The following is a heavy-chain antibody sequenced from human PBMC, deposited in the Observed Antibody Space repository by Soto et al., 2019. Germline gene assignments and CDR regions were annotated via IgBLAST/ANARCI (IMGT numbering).Heavy chain of an antibody. CDR1: GGSISSYY. J-gene: IGHJ4*02. Sequence: SETLSLTCTVSGGSISSYYWSWIRQPPGKGLEWIGYIYYSGSTNYNPSLKSRVTISVDTSKNQFSLKLSSVTAADTAVYYCARRITIFGVVTMPPYYFDYWGQGTLVTVSS. D-gene: IGHD3-3*01. CDR3: ARRITIFGVVTMPPYYFDY. V-gene: IGHV4-59*08. CDR2: IYYSGST.